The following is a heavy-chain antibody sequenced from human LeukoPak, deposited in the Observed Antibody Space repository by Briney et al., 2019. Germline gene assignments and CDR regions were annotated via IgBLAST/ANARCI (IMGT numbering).Heavy chain of an antibody. V-gene: IGHV4-38-2*02. D-gene: IGHD1-26*01. CDR1: GYSISSGYY. Sequence: PSETLSLTCTVSGYSISSGYYWGWIRQPPGKGLEWIGSIYHSGSTYYDPSLKSRVTISVDTSKNQFSLKLSSVTAADTAVYYCARGPSIVGATSDYYFDYWGQGTLVTVSS. J-gene: IGHJ4*02. CDR2: IYHSGST. CDR3: ARGPSIVGATSDYYFDY.